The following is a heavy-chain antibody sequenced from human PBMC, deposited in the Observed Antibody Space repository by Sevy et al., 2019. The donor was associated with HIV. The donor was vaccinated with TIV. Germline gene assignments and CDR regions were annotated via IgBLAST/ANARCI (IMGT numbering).Heavy chain of an antibody. CDR1: GYTFTSYD. CDR2: MHPNSGNT. V-gene: IGHV1-8*01. J-gene: IGHJ4*02. Sequence: ASVKVSCKASGYTFTSYDINWVRQATGQGLEWMGWMHPNSGNTGYTQKFQGRVTMTRNTSISTAYMELSSLRSEDTAVYYCARDLFRSSGYYYVNYFDYWGQGTLVTVSS. CDR3: ARDLFRSSGYYYVNYFDY. D-gene: IGHD3-22*01.